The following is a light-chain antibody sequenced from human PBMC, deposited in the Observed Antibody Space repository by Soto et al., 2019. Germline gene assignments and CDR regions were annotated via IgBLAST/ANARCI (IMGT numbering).Light chain of an antibody. CDR3: QQYGSSPT. CDR2: GAF. Sequence: EIVLTQSPGTLSLSPGERATLSCRASQSVSDNKLAWYQQKPGQAPRLLIYGAFSRATGIPDRFSGSGSGTDVTLTISGLEPEDFAVYDCQQYGSSPTFGQGTQVEMK. V-gene: IGKV3-20*01. CDR1: QSVSDNK. J-gene: IGKJ1*01.